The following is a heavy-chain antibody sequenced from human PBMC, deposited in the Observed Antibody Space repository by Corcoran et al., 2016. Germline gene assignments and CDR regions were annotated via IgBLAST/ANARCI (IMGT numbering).Heavy chain of an antibody. J-gene: IGHJ6*02. CDR2: IHPSDDDT. Sequence: QVQLVQSGAEVKKPGASVKVSCKASGYTFTNYYIHWVRQAPGQGLEWMGIIHPSDDDTTYAQKFQGSVTMTRDTSTNTAYMELRSLRSEDTAVYYCARGSPGSTSGYYFYGMDVWGQGTTVTVSS. V-gene: IGHV1-46*01. D-gene: IGHD2-2*01. CDR3: ARGSPGSTSGYYFYGMDV. CDR1: GYTFTNYY.